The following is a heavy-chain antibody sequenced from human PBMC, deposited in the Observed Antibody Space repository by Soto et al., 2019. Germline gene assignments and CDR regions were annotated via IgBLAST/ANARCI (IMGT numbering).Heavy chain of an antibody. D-gene: IGHD3-10*01. J-gene: IGHJ6*02. CDR1: GGTFSSYT. Sequence: QVQLVQSGAEVKKPGSSVKVSCKASGGTFSSYTISWVRQAPGQGLEWMGRIIPILGIANYAQKFQGRVTITADKSTSTAYMELSSLRSEDTAVYYCARKFAASITMVRGVDNYYYYGMDVWGQGTTVTVSS. V-gene: IGHV1-69*02. CDR2: IIPILGIA. CDR3: ARKFAASITMVRGVDNYYYYGMDV.